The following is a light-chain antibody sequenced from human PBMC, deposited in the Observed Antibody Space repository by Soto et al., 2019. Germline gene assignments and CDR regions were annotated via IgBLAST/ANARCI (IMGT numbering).Light chain of an antibody. J-gene: IGKJ4*01. CDR3: QQYDNLPLT. Sequence: DIQMAQSPSSLSASVGDRITITCQASQDITNYLNWYHQQPGKAPKVLISEASNLETGVPSRFSGSGSGTHFTFSISSLQPEDIATYYCQQYDNLPLTFGGGTKVEIK. CDR2: EAS. V-gene: IGKV1-33*01. CDR1: QDITNY.